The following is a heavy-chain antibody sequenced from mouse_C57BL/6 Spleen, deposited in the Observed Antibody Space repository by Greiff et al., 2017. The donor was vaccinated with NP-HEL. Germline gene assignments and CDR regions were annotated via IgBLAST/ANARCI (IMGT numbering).Heavy chain of an antibody. CDR2: IYPGDGGT. V-gene: IGHV1-80*01. CDR3: TRYYYGSSCEYYFDY. Sequence: QVQLQQSGAELVKPGASVKISCKASGYAFSSYWMNWVKQRPGKGLEWIGQIYPGDGGTNYNGKFKGKARLTADKYYSTAYMQLSSLTSEDSAVYFCTRYYYGSSCEYYFDYWGQGTTLTVSS. CDR1: GYAFSSYW. D-gene: IGHD1-1*01. J-gene: IGHJ2*01.